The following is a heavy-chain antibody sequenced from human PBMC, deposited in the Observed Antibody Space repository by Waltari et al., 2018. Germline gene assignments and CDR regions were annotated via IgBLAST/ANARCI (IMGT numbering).Heavy chain of an antibody. CDR3: ARQVVAATRAFRWFDP. CDR1: GGSISSSSYY. V-gene: IGHV4-39*01. Sequence: QLQLQESGPGLVKPSETLSLTCTVSGGSISSSSYYWGWLRQPPGKGLEWIGSIYYSGSTYYNPSLKSRVTISVDTSKNQFSLKLSSVTAADTAVYYGARQVVAATRAFRWFDPWGQGTLVTVSS. D-gene: IGHD2-15*01. CDR2: IYYSGST. J-gene: IGHJ5*02.